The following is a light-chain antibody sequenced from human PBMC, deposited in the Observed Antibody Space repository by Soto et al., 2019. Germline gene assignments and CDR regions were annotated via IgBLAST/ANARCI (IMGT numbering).Light chain of an antibody. CDR1: SSNIGAGFD. Sequence: QSVLTQSPSVSGAPGQRVTISCTGTSSNIGAGFDVHWYQQFPGTAPKVLIYDNTNRPPAVPDRFSASKSGTSASLAISGLQAEDEADYYCQSYDSSLSGSKVFGTGTKVTVL. CDR2: DNT. CDR3: QSYDSSLSGSKV. V-gene: IGLV1-40*01. J-gene: IGLJ1*01.